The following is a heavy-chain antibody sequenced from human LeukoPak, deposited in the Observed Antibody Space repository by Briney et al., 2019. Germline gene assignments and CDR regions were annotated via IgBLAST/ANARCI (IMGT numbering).Heavy chain of an antibody. CDR2: ITSSRSYI. CDR3: AELGITMIGGV. D-gene: IGHD3-10*02. J-gene: IGHJ6*04. CDR1: GFTFSSYS. Sequence: PGGPLRLSCAASGFTFSSYSMNWVRQAPGKGREWVSSITSSRSYIYYADSVKGRFTIFRDNAKNSLYLQMNSLRAEDTAVYYCAELGITMIGGVWGKGTTVTISS. V-gene: IGHV3-21*01.